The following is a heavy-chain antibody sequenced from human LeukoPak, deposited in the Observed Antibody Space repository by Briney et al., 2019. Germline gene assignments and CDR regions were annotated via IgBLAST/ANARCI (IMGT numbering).Heavy chain of an antibody. D-gene: IGHD3-22*01. CDR3: ARQGYYYDSSGYYYHDAFDI. CDR2: IYYSGST. J-gene: IGHJ3*02. V-gene: IGHV4-59*08. CDR1: GGSISSYY. Sequence: SETLSLTCTVSGGSISSYYWSWIRQPPGKGLEWIGYIYYSGSTNYNPSLKSRVTISVDTSKNQLSLKRSSVTAADTAVYYCARQGYYYDSSGYYYHDAFDIWGQGTMVTVSS.